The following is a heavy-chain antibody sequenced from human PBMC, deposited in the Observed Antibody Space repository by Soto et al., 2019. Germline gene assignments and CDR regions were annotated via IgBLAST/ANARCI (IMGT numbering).Heavy chain of an antibody. Sequence: GGSLRLSCAASGFTFSSYGMHWVRQAPGKGLEWVAVISYDVSKEYYADSVKGRITIPRDNTKNTLYLQMSSLRAEDTAVYYCAKDKRPVDYYYGMDVWGQGTTVTVS. J-gene: IGHJ6*02. CDR1: GFTFSSYG. D-gene: IGHD6-6*01. CDR2: ISYDVSKE. CDR3: AKDKRPVDYYYGMDV. V-gene: IGHV3-30*18.